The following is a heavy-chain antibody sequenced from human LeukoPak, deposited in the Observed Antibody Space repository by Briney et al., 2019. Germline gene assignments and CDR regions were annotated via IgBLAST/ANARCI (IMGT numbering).Heavy chain of an antibody. CDR3: ARAPGPIQLWNDY. CDR2: SYDGSNK. CDR1: GFTFSSYA. V-gene: IGHV3-30*04. J-gene: IGHJ4*02. D-gene: IGHD5-18*01. Sequence: PGGSLRLSCAASGFTFSSYAMHWVRQAPGKELEWVAVSYDGSNKYYADSVKGRFTISRDNSKNTLYLQMNSLRAEDTAVYYCARAPGPIQLWNDYWGQGTLVTVSS.